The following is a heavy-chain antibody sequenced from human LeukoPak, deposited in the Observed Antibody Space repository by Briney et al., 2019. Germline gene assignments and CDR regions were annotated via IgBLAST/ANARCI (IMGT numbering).Heavy chain of an antibody. V-gene: IGHV1-46*01. CDR2: IIPSGGTT. Sequence: ASVKVSCKASGYTFTSYFLHWVRQAPGQGLEWMGVIIPSGGTTNYAQKFQGRLAMTRDMSTSTVYMELSNLRSEDTAVYYCARAGGYCGRISCPYYFDYWGQGSLVAVSS. D-gene: IGHD2-15*01. J-gene: IGHJ4*02. CDR3: ARAGGYCGRISCPYYFDY. CDR1: GYTFTSYF.